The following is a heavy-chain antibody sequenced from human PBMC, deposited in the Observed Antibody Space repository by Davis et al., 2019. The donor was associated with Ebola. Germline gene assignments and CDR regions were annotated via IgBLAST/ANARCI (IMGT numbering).Heavy chain of an antibody. CDR2: IKQDGSEK. CDR1: GFTFSAYW. Sequence: GESLKTPCAASGFTFSAYWMSSVRQAPGKGLDWVASIKQDGSEKYYADSVKGRFTISRDNAKNTLYLQMNSLRAEDTAVYYCARGATVVKALDYWGQGTLVTVSS. CDR3: ARGATVVKALDY. D-gene: IGHD4-23*01. V-gene: IGHV3-7*01. J-gene: IGHJ4*02.